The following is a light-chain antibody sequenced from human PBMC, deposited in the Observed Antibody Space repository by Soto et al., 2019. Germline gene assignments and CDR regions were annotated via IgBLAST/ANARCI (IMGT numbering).Light chain of an antibody. CDR1: SSDVGGYNY. V-gene: IGLV2-14*01. Sequence: QSVLTQPASVSGSPGQSITISCTGTSSDVGGYNYVSWYQQHPGKAPKLMIYEVSNRPSGVSNRFSGSKSGNTASLTISGRQAEDEADYYCTSYTSSSTLDVFGTWTKVTVL. J-gene: IGLJ1*01. CDR3: TSYTSSSTLDV. CDR2: EVS.